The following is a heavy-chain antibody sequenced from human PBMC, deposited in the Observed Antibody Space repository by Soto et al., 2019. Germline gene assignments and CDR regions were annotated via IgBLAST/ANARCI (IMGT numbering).Heavy chain of an antibody. CDR3: ARAGDYHYYYGMDV. CDR1: GFPLSSYA. CDR2: ISGSGGST. Sequence: GGSLTLSCAASGFPLSSYAMSWVRQAPGKGLEWVSAISGSGGSTYYADSVKGRFTISRDNSKNTLYLQMNSLRAEDTAVYYCARAGDYHYYYGMDVWGQGTTVTVSS. J-gene: IGHJ6*02. V-gene: IGHV3-23*01. D-gene: IGHD3-10*01.